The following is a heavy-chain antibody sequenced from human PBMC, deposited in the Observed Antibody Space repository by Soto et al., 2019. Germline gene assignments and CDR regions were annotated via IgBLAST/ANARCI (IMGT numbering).Heavy chain of an antibody. V-gene: IGHV4-30-2*01. D-gene: IGHD7-27*01. J-gene: IGHJ4*02. CDR2: IYHSGTT. Sequence: SETLSLTCAVSGGSISSGGYFWSWIRQPPGKGLEWIGYIYHSGTTYYNPSLKSRVTISVDRSKNQFSLKLSSVTAADTAVYYCARSPRNWGFDYWGQGTLVTVSS. CDR3: ARSPRNWGFDY. CDR1: GGSISSGGYF.